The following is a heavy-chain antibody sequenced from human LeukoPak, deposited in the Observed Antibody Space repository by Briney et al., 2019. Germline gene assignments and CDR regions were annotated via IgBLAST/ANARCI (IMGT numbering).Heavy chain of an antibody. CDR3: ARGDFWSGYRFDY. CDR1: GASISSYY. J-gene: IGHJ4*02. D-gene: IGHD3-3*01. V-gene: IGHV4-59*12. Sequence: SETLSLTCTVSGASISSYYWSWIRQPPGKGLEWIGYIYYTGTTDYNPSLKSRVTISVDTSKDQFSLKLSSVTAADTAVYYCARGDFWSGYRFDYWGQGTLVTVSS. CDR2: IYYTGTT.